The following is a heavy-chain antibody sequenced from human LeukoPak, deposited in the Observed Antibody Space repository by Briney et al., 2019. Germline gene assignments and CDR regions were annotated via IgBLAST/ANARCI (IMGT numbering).Heavy chain of an antibody. CDR2: IGSRGATI. CDR1: EFTFSSYN. Sequence: PGGSLRLSCAASEFTFSSYNMNWVRQAPGKGLEWVSYIGSRGATIYYADSVKGRFTISRDNAKNSLYLQMNSLRAEDTAVYYCARDVGYFGSGSYPDYFDYWGQGILVTVSS. CDR3: ARDVGYFGSGSYPDYFDY. V-gene: IGHV3-48*04. J-gene: IGHJ4*02. D-gene: IGHD3-10*01.